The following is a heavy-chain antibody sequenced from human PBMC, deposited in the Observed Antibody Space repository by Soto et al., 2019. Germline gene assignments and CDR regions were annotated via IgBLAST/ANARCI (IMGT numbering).Heavy chain of an antibody. CDR3: ARNLAAGDY. Sequence: QVQLVQSGAEVKKPGASVKVSCKASGYTFTNSYIHWVRQAPGQGLEWMALLNPNGGSTNYAQNFQGRVTVTRDTSTSTVYMELTSLTSEDKAVYYCARNLAAGDYWGKGTLVTVSS. V-gene: IGHV1-46*01. D-gene: IGHD6-13*01. CDR2: LNPNGGST. J-gene: IGHJ4*02. CDR1: GYTFTNSY.